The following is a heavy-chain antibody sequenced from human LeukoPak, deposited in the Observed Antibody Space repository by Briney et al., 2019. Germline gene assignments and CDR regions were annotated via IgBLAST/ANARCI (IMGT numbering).Heavy chain of an antibody. Sequence: SETLSLTCTVPGGSIISGTYYWTWIRQPAGKGLEWIGRVYTSGSTSYNPSLKSRVTMSVDTSKNQFSLKLSSVTAADTAVYYCARDIGSSWYAVWYDPWVQGTLLTVSS. CDR1: GGSIISGTYY. D-gene: IGHD6-13*01. CDR2: VYTSGST. CDR3: ARDIGSSWYAVWYDP. J-gene: IGHJ5*02. V-gene: IGHV4-61*02.